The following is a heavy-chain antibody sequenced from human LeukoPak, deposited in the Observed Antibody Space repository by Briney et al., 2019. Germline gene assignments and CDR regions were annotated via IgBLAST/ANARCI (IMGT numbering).Heavy chain of an antibody. V-gene: IGHV4-39*07. J-gene: IGHJ4*02. CDR2: IYYSGST. CDR1: GGSISSSSYY. Sequence: PSETLSLTCTVSGGSISSSSYYWGWIRQPPGKGLEWIGSIYYSGSTYYNPSLKSRVTISVDTSKNQFSLKLSSVTAADTAVYYCARIVVVPAAATCFDYWGQGTLVTVSS. D-gene: IGHD2-2*01. CDR3: ARIVVVPAAATCFDY.